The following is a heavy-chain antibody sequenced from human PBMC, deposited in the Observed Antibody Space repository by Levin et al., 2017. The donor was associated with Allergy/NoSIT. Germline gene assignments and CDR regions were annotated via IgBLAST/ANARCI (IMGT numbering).Heavy chain of an antibody. D-gene: IGHD1-26*01. J-gene: IGHJ6*02. Sequence: LSLTCAASGFTFRDYYMSWIRQAPGKGLQWVSYISSSGSHIDSADSVKGRFTISRDNARNSMYLQMNSLRAEDTAVYYCARDRVSSTYYDRHYYSYHGIDVWGQGTTVTVSS. V-gene: IGHV3-11*01. CDR2: ISSSGSHI. CDR3: ARDRVSSTYYDRHYYSYHGIDV. CDR1: GFTFRDYY.